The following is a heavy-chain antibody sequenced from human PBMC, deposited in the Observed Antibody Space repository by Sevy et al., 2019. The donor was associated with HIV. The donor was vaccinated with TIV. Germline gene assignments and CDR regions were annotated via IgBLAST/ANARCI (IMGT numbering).Heavy chain of an antibody. D-gene: IGHD1-20*01. J-gene: IGHJ4*02. V-gene: IGHV4-59*01. CDR1: GGSMNIYY. Sequence: SETLSLTCSVSGGSMNIYYWSWIRQPLGKGLEWIGFIYYSGSTNYNPPLKSRVTISVDTSKNQFSLKLSSVTAADTAVYYCARVGFNWNDVDYWGQGTLVTVSS. CDR2: IYYSGST. CDR3: ARVGFNWNDVDY.